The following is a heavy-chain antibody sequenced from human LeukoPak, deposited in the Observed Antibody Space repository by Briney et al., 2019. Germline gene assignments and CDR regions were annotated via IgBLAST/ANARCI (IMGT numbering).Heavy chain of an antibody. CDR3: ARDSGSYYLRFDY. V-gene: IGHV3-21*01. D-gene: IGHD1-26*01. CDR2: ISSSSSYI. J-gene: IGHJ4*02. CDR1: GFTFSSYS. Sequence: GGSLRLSCVASGFTFSSYSMNWVRQAPGKGLEWVSSISSSSSYIYYADSVKGRFTISRDNAKNSLYLQMNSLRAEDTAVYYCARDSGSYYLRFDYWGQGTLVTVSS.